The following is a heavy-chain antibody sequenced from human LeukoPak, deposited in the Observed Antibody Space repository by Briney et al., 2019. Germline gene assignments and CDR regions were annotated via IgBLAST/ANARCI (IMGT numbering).Heavy chain of an antibody. CDR1: RYTLTELS. J-gene: IGHJ4*02. V-gene: IGHV1-24*01. CDR3: ATDSSGYYHTFDY. Sequence: ASVKVSCKVSRYTLTELSMHWVRQAPGKGLEWMGGFDPEDGETIYAQKFQGRVTMTEDTSTDTAYMELSSLRSEDTAVYYCATDSSGYYHTFDYWGQGTLVTVSS. D-gene: IGHD3-22*01. CDR2: FDPEDGET.